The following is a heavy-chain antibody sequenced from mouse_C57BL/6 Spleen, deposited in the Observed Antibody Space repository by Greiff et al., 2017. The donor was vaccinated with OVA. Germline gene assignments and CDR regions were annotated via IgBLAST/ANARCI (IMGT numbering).Heavy chain of an antibody. CDR2: IYPGSGST. D-gene: IGHD2-3*01. CDR3: AREIGRLLPFDY. J-gene: IGHJ2*01. Sequence: QVQLQQPGAELVKPGASVKMSCKASGYTFTSYWITWVKQRPGQGLEWIGDIYPGSGSTNYNEKFKSKATLTVDTSSSAAYMQLSSLTSEDSAVYYCAREIGRLLPFDYWGQGTTLTVSS. V-gene: IGHV1-55*01. CDR1: GYTFTSYW.